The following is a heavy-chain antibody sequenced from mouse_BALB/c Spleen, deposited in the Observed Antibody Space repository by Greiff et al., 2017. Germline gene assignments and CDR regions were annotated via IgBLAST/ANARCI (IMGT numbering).Heavy chain of an antibody. V-gene: IGHV1-7*01. CDR1: GYTFTSYW. CDR2: INPSTGYT. J-gene: IGHJ4*01. Sequence: QVQLQQSGAELAKPGASVKMSCKASGYTFTSYWMHWVKQRPGQGLEWIGYINPSTGYTEYNQKFKDKATLTADKSSSTAYMQLSSLTSEDSAVYYCARDWAYYAMDYWGQGTSVTVSS. D-gene: IGHD4-1*01. CDR3: ARDWAYYAMDY.